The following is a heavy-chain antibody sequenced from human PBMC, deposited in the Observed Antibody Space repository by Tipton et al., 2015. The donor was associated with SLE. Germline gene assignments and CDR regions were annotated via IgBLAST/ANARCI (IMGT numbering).Heavy chain of an antibody. D-gene: IGHD2-21*01. Sequence: TLSLTCAVYGGSLSGHYWSWIRQTPGEGLECVGESNDSGKTNYNPALKSRATISVDTSRNQFSLRLPSVTAADTAVYYCARGKISWAVFVVKNYFDSWGRGTLVTVSS. CDR3: ARGKISWAVFVVKNYFDS. V-gene: IGHV4-34*01. J-gene: IGHJ4*02. CDR2: SNDSGKT. CDR1: GGSLSGHY.